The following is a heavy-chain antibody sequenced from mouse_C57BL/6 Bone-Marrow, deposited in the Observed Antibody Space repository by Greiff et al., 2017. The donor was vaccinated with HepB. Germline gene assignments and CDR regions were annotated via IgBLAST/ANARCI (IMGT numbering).Heavy chain of an antibody. CDR1: GYTFTDYE. CDR3: TYGNLDY. J-gene: IGHJ2*01. D-gene: IGHD2-1*01. V-gene: IGHV1-15*01. Sequence: QVQLKESGAELVRPGASVTLSCKASGYTFTDYEMHWVKQTPVHGLEWIGAIDPETGGTAYNQKFKGKAILTADKSSSTAYMELRSLTSEDSAVYYCTYGNLDYWGQGTTLTVSS. CDR2: IDPETGGT.